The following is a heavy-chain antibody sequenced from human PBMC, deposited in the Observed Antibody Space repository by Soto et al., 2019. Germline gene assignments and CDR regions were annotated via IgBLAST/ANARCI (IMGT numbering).Heavy chain of an antibody. CDR2: ISGNSGSI. D-gene: IGHD4-17*01. Sequence: PGGSLRLSCAASGFTFDDYAMHWVRQAPGKGLEWVSGISGNSGSIGYADSVKGRFTISRDNAKNSLYLQMNSLRAEDTALYYCAKESLYGYYYYGMDVWGQVTKVPVSS. CDR3: AKESLYGYYYYGMDV. J-gene: IGHJ6*02. CDR1: GFTFDDYA. V-gene: IGHV3-9*01.